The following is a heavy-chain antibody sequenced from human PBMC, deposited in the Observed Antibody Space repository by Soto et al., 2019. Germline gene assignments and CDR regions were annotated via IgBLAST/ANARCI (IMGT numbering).Heavy chain of an antibody. V-gene: IGHV3-74*01. J-gene: IGHJ6*03. Sequence: EVQLVESGGGLVQPGGSLRLSCAASGFTFSSYWMHWVRQAPGKGLVWVSRSNSDGSSTSYADSVKGRFTISRDNAKNTLYLQMNSPRAEDTAVYYCARDYGSHDSTYYYMDVWGKVTTVTVSS. CDR2: SNSDGSST. CDR1: GFTFSSYW. CDR3: ARDYGSHDSTYYYMDV. D-gene: IGHD3-10*01.